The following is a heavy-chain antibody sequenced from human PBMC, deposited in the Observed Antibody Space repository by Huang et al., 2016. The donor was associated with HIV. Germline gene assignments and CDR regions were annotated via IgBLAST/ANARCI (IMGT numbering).Heavy chain of an antibody. Sequence: QVQLVQSGAEVKKPGSSVKVSCKASGGTFSSYAISWVRQAPGHGLEWMGGINPSGGTANNGQKFQGRVTITADEATSTAYMELSSLRSEDTAVYYCARARGYYDSSVSYYFDYWGQGTLVTVSS. V-gene: IGHV1-69*13. CDR2: INPSGGTA. CDR3: ARARGYYDSSVSYYFDY. CDR1: GGTFSSYA. J-gene: IGHJ4*02. D-gene: IGHD3-22*01.